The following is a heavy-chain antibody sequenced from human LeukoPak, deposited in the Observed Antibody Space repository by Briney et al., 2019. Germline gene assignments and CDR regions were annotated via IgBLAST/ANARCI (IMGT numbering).Heavy chain of an antibody. Sequence: GASVKVSCRASGYTFTSYGISWVRQAPGQGLEWMGIINPSGGSTSYAQKFQGRVTMTRDTSTSTVYMELSSLRSEDTAVYYCAVGLWKSGHIDYWGQGTLVTVSS. CDR1: GYTFTSYG. V-gene: IGHV1-46*01. CDR3: AVGLWKSGHIDY. D-gene: IGHD3-3*01. J-gene: IGHJ4*02. CDR2: INPSGGST.